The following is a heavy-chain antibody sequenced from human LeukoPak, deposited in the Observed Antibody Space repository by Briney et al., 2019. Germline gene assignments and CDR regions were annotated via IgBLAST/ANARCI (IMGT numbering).Heavy chain of an antibody. CDR1: GFTVSSNY. D-gene: IGHD2-15*01. J-gene: IGHJ4*02. CDR2: IYSGGST. V-gene: IGHV3-53*01. Sequence: GGSLRLSCAASGFTVSSNYMSWVRQAPGKGLEWVSVIYSGGSTYYADSVKGRFTISRDNSKNTLYLQMNSLRAEDTAVYYCARDYCSGGSCYFDYWGQGTLVTVSS. CDR3: ARDYCSGGSCYFDY.